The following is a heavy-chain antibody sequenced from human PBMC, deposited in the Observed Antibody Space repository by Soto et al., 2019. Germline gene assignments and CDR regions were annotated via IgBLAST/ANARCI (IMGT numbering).Heavy chain of an antibody. Sequence: SETLSLTCAIYNSSLGAFHWTWIRQPPGKGLEWIGELIHGGSTNYNPSLKSRVTFSLDTSKSQFSLHVMSVTAADTAVYYCARSPLSYDYVRQTWSEVGDSFDVWGRGTSVTV. CDR1: NSSLGAFH. D-gene: IGHD3-10*02. CDR3: ARSPLSYDYVRQTWSEVGDSFDV. CDR2: LIHGGST. V-gene: IGHV4-34*12. J-gene: IGHJ3*01.